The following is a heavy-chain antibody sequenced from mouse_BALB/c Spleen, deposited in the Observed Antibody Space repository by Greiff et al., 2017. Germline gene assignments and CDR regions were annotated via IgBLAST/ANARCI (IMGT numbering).Heavy chain of an antibody. CDR1: GFTFSNYW. Sequence: DVQLQESGGGLVQPGGSMKLSCVASGFTFSNYWMNWVRQSPEKGLEWVAEIRLKSNNYATHDAESVKGRFTISRDDSKSSVYLQMNNLRAEATCIYYCTNYGSSAWFAYWGQGTLVTVSA. CDR3: TNYGSSAWFAY. V-gene: IGHV6-6*02. D-gene: IGHD1-1*01. CDR2: IRLKSNNYAT. J-gene: IGHJ3*01.